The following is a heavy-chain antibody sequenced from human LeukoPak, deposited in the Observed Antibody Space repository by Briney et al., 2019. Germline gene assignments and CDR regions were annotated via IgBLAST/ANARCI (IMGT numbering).Heavy chain of an antibody. D-gene: IGHD3-16*01. CDR1: GFTFGDYA. CDR2: IRSKAYGGTT. CDR3: TREGRYGYFDY. V-gene: IGHV3-49*04. J-gene: IGHJ4*02. Sequence: GGPLRLPCTASGFTFGDYAMSWVRQAPGKGLEWVGFIRSKAYGGTTEYAASVKGRFTISRDDSKSIAYLQMNSLKTEDTAVYYCTREGRYGYFDYWGQGTLVTVSS.